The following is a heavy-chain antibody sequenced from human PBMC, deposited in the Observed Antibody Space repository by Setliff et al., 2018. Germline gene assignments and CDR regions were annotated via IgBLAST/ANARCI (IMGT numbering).Heavy chain of an antibody. CDR2: IYHSGTT. V-gene: IGHV4-38-2*02. J-gene: IGHJ5*02. Sequence: PSETLSLTCAVSGYSISSGFYWGWIRQPPGKGLEWIGSIYHSGTTYYNPSLKSRVTISVDTSKNQFSLKLSSVTAADTAVYYCARDTSSDWAAWFDPWSQGILVTVSS. D-gene: IGHD6-19*01. CDR1: GYSISSGFY. CDR3: ARDTSSDWAAWFDP.